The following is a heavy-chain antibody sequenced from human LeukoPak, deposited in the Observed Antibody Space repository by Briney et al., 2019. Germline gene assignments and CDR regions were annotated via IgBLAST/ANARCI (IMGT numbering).Heavy chain of an antibody. J-gene: IGHJ4*02. V-gene: IGHV3-23*01. Sequence: GGSLRLSCAASGFTFSSYWMSWVRQAPGKGLEWVSAISGSGGSTYYADSVKGRFTISRDNSKNTLYLQMNSLRAEDTAVYYCAKDQGWERDIVVVPAAIGINWGQGTLVTVSS. CDR2: ISGSGGST. CDR1: GFTFSSYW. D-gene: IGHD2-2*02. CDR3: AKDQGWERDIVVVPAAIGIN.